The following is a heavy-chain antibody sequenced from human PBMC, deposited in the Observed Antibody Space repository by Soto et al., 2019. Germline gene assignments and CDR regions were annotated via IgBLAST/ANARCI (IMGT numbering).Heavy chain of an antibody. Sequence: EVQLVESGGGLVQPGRSLRLSCPASGFTFHDYAMSWFRQTPGKGLEWVGFIRSKASGGTSQYAASVKARFTISRDDSKSIVYLQMNSLKTEDTAMYYCTRDVGDYWGQGTLVTVSS. CDR2: IRSKASGGTS. V-gene: IGHV3-49*03. CDR3: TRDVGDY. CDR1: GFTFHDYA. J-gene: IGHJ4*02.